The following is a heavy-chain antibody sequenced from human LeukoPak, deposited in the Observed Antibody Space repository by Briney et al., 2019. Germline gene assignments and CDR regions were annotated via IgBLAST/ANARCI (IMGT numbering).Heavy chain of an antibody. CDR1: GFTFSTCV. D-gene: IGHD3-16*01. Sequence: TGGSLRLSCAASGFTFSTCVMSWVRQAPGKGLEWVSSISDTGGGTYYADSVKGRFTISRDNSKNTVYLHMSSLRAEDTAIYYCAKDRIRGDSYWGQGTLVTVSS. J-gene: IGHJ1*01. CDR2: ISDTGGGT. V-gene: IGHV3-23*01. CDR3: AKDRIRGDSY.